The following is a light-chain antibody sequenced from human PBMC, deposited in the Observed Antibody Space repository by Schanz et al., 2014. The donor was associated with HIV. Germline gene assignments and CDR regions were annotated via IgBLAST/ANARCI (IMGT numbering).Light chain of an antibody. CDR3: QQFHTYPYT. Sequence: DIQMTQSPSTLSASVGDRVTITCRASQSISWWLAWYQQKPGKAPKLLISRASTLESGVPSRFTGSGSGTEFTLTISGLLPDDFAPYFCQQFHTYPYTFGQGTKLEIK. J-gene: IGKJ2*01. CDR1: QSISWW. V-gene: IGKV1-5*03. CDR2: RAS.